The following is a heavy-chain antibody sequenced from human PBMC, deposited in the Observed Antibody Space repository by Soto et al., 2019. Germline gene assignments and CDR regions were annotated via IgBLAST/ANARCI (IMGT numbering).Heavy chain of an antibody. J-gene: IGHJ6*02. D-gene: IGHD3-16*01. Sequence: EVQLVESGGGLVKPGGSLRLSCASSGFTFASYNMLWVRQAPGKGLEWVASISSNSDYIYNADSVKGRFTVSRDNAKNSLFLEMTILRDEDTALYYCARGGSAERKTDGDYYYYYPMDVWGRGTTVTVSS. CDR2: ISSNSDYI. CDR3: ARGGSAERKTDGDYYYYYPMDV. CDR1: GFTFASYN. V-gene: IGHV3-21*01.